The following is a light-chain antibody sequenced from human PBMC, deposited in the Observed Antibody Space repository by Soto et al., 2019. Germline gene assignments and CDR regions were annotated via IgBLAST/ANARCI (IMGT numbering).Light chain of an antibody. V-gene: IGKV1-5*01. J-gene: IGKJ2*01. CDR1: QSISTW. Sequence: DIQMTQSPSTLSASVGDRVTITCRASQSISTWLAWYQQKPGKAPKLLIYGASSLESGVPSSFCDSASVTEFTLIIDSLQPDDFATYYCQQYSSSSPTVGQGTKLEIK. CDR3: QQYSSSSPT. CDR2: GAS.